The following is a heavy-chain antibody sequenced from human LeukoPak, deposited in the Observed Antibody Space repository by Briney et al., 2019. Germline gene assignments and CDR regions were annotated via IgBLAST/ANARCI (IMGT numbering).Heavy chain of an antibody. CDR1: GYSISSGYY. D-gene: IGHD6-13*01. CDR3: ARGEQQLAIDY. Sequence: SETLSLTCAVSGYSISSGYYWGWIRQPPGKGLEWIGSIYHSGSTYYNPSLKSRVTISVDTSKNQFSLKLSPVTAADTAVYYCARGEQQLAIDYWGQGTLVTVSS. V-gene: IGHV4-38-2*01. J-gene: IGHJ4*02. CDR2: IYHSGST.